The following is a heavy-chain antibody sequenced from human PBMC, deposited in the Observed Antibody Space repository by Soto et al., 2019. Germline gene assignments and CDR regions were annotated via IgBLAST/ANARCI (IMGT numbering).Heavy chain of an antibody. CDR2: INPNSGDT. CDR3: ARSLSTIGGRPDS. Sequence: ASVQVSCKASAYTFTGYYMHWVRQAPGQGLEWMGWINPNSGDTTYAQKFQGRVTMTRDTSTRTAYMEVSRLTSDDTAVYYCARSLSTIGGRPDSWGQGTLVTVSS. J-gene: IGHJ4*02. V-gene: IGHV1-2*02. CDR1: AYTFTGYY. D-gene: IGHD6-6*01.